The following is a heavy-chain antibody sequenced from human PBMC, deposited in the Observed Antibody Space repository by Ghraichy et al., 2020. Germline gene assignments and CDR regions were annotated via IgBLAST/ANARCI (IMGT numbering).Heavy chain of an antibody. CDR3: ARRWGDIAAAGKLDY. CDR1: GGSFSGYY. D-gene: IGHD6-13*01. Sequence: SETLSLTCAVYGGSFSGYYWSWIRQPPGKGLEWIGEINHSGSTNYNPSLKSRVTISVDTSKNQFSLKLSSVTAADTAVYYCARRWGDIAAAGKLDYWGQGTLVTVSS. V-gene: IGHV4-34*01. J-gene: IGHJ4*02. CDR2: INHSGST.